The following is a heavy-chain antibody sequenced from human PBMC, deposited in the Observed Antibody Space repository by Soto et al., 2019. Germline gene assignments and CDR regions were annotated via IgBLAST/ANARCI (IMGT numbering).Heavy chain of an antibody. J-gene: IGHJ4*02. CDR1: GFTFSNAW. V-gene: IGHV3-15*01. CDR2: IKSKTDGGTT. D-gene: IGHD2-15*01. Sequence: EVQLVESGGGLVKPGESLRLSCAASGFTFSNAWMSWVRQAPGKGLEWVGRIKSKTDGGTTDYAAPVKGRFTISRDDSKNTLYLQMNSLKTEDTAVYYCATDIVVVFAANNYWGQGTRVTVSS. CDR3: ATDIVVVFAANNY.